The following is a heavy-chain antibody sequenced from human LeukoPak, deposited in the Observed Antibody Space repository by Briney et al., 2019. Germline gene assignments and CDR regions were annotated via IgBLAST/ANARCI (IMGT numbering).Heavy chain of an antibody. D-gene: IGHD6-13*01. Sequence: ASVKVSCKASGYTFTSYDINWVRQATGQGLEWMGWMNPNSGNTGYAQKFQGRVTMTRNTSISTACMELSSLRSEDTAVYYCARGWRGDSSSWYDYWGQGTLVTVSS. J-gene: IGHJ4*02. CDR1: GYTFTSYD. CDR3: ARGWRGDSSSWYDY. CDR2: MNPNSGNT. V-gene: IGHV1-8*01.